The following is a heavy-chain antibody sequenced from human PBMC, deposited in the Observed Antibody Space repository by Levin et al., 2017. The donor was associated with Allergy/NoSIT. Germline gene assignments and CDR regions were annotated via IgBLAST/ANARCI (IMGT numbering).Heavy chain of an antibody. D-gene: IGHD3-3*02. CDR3: SRDHFRPGDYFDY. V-gene: IGHV3-49*03. Sequence: PGGSLRLSCTASGFTFGDYAMNWFRQAPGKGLEWVSFIRSRAYGGTAEYAASVKGRFTMSRDDSNSIAYLQMNSLKTEDTAVYYCSRDHFRPGDYFDYWGQGTLVTVSS. J-gene: IGHJ4*02. CDR2: IRSRAYGGTA. CDR1: GFTFGDYA.